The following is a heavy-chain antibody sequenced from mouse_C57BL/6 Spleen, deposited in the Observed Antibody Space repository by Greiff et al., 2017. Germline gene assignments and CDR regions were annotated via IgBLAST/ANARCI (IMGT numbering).Heavy chain of an antibody. Sequence: EVKLLESGPGLVKPSQSLSLTCSVTGYSISSGYFWNWIRQLPGNKLEWMGFISYDGSNNYNPSLNNRISITRDTSKNQFFLKLNSVTTEDTATYYCARDLGGYYFDYWGQGTTLTVSS. CDR2: ISYDGSN. V-gene: IGHV3-6*01. CDR1: GYSISSGYF. D-gene: IGHD1-1*02. J-gene: IGHJ2*01. CDR3: ARDLGGYYFDY.